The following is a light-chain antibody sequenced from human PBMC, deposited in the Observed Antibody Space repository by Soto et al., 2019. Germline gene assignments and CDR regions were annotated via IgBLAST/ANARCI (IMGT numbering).Light chain of an antibody. J-gene: IGLJ3*02. CDR2: DVT. CDR1: SSDVGDYNY. Sequence: QSALTQPRSVSGSPGQSVTISCTGTSSDVGDYNYVSWYQQHPGKAPKVMIYDVTKRPSGVPDRFSGSKSGNTASLTIFGLQAEDEADYFCCSYAGSYTYWVFGGGTKLAVL. V-gene: IGLV2-11*01. CDR3: CSYAGSYTYWV.